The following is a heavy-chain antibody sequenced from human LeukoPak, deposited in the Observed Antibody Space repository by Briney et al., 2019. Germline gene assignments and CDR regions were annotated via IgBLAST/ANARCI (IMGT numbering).Heavy chain of an antibody. CDR1: GFSLSTSGMR. D-gene: IGHD5-18*01. J-gene: IGHJ3*02. CDR2: IDWDDDK. Sequence: ESGPTLVNPTQTLTPTCTFSGFSLSTSGMRVSWIRQPPGKALEWLARIDWDDDKFYSTSLKTRLTISKDTSKNQVVLTMTNMDPVDTATYYCASYRNDAFDIWGQGTMVTVSS. V-gene: IGHV2-70*04. CDR3: ASYRNDAFDI.